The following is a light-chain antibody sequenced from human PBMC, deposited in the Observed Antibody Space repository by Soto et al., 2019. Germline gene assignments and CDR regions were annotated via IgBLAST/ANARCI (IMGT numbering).Light chain of an antibody. V-gene: IGLV2-8*01. CDR2: DVS. J-gene: IGLJ1*01. CDR3: ISHVGHSNV. CDR1: SSDVGGSDY. Sequence: QSALTQPPSASGSPGQSVTISCTGTSSDVGGSDYVSWYQHHPGKAPKLMIYDVSKRPSGVPDRFSGSKSGNMASLTVSGLQADDAADYYCISHVGHSNVFGTGTKVTVL.